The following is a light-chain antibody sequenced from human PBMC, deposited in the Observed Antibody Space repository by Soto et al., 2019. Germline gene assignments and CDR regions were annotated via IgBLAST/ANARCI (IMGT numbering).Light chain of an antibody. CDR1: QSFGNN. V-gene: IGKV3D-15*01. J-gene: IGKJ3*01. CDR3: QQCNNWPFT. Sequence: IVMTQSPATLPVSPGERATLSCRASQSFGNNLAWYQEKAGQAPSLRIHGASTRATGMPASFSCSGSGTEFTLPISSLQSEDFAIYSCQQCNNWPFTVGPGTKVDI. CDR2: GAS.